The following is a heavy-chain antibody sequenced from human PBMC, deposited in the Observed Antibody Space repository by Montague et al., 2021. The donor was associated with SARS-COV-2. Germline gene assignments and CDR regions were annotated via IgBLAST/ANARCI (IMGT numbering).Heavy chain of an antibody. J-gene: IGHJ6*02. Sequence: SLRLSCAASGSTFSSYGMHWVRQAPGKGLEWVAIIWYDGSNKYYADSVKGRFTISRDNSKNTLYLQMNSLRAEDTAVYYCAATSGDIVVVVAVYYGMDVWGQGTTVTVSS. V-gene: IGHV3-33*01. D-gene: IGHD2-15*01. CDR1: GSTFSSYG. CDR2: IWYDGSNK. CDR3: AATSGDIVVVVAVYYGMDV.